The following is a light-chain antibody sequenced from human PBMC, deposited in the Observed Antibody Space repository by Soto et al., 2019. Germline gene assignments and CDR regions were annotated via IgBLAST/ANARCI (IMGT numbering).Light chain of an antibody. Sequence: QSALTQPASVSGSPGQSITISCTGTSSDVGSYNLVSWYQQYPGKAPKLMIYEVSKRPSGVSNRFSGSKSGNTASLTISGLQAEDEADYYCCSYAGSSTLKVFGTGTKVPVL. V-gene: IGLV2-23*02. J-gene: IGLJ1*01. CDR1: SSDVGSYNL. CDR2: EVS. CDR3: CSYAGSSTLKV.